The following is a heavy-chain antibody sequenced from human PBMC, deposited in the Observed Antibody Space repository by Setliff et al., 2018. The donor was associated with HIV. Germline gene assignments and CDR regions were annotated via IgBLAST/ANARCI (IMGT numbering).Heavy chain of an antibody. D-gene: IGHD1-26*01. J-gene: IGHJ5*02. Sequence: PGESLKISCKGSGYRFTNYWIAWVRQMPGKGLEWMGIIYPGDSDTRYSPTFQGQVTISADKSIFTAYLQLNSLKASDTAMYYCARADSGDYSGFDLWGQGTRVTVSS. CDR2: IYPGDSDT. V-gene: IGHV5-51*01. CDR3: ARADSGDYSGFDL. CDR1: GYRFTNYW.